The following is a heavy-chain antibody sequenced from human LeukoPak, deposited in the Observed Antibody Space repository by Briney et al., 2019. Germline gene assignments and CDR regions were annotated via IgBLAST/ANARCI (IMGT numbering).Heavy chain of an antibody. J-gene: IGHJ4*02. CDR3: AKFPGSGVDY. V-gene: IGHV3-21*01. D-gene: IGHD6-25*01. CDR1: GFTFRSYS. CDR2: ISSSSSYI. Sequence: GGSLRLSCAASGFTFRSYSMNWVRQAPGKGLEWVSSISSSSSYIYYADSVKGRFTISRDNAKNSLYLQMNSLRAEDTAVYYCAKFPGSGVDYWGQGTLVTVSS.